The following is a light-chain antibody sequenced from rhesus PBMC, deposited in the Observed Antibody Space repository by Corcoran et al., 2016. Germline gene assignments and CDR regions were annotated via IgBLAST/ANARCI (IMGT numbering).Light chain of an antibody. CDR1: QGISSY. J-gene: IGKJ1*01. V-gene: IGKV1-25*01. CDR3: QQHNSYPRT. CDR2: KAS. Sequence: DIQMTQSPSSLSASVGDTVTITCRASQGISSYLAWYQQKPGKVPKFLIYKASTLQSGVPSRVSGSGSGTDFTLTISSLQPENFATYYCQQHNSYPRTFGQGTKVEIK.